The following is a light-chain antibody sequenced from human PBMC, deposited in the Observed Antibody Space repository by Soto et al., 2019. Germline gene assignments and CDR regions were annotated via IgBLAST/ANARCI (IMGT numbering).Light chain of an antibody. V-gene: IGLV1-40*01. Sequence: QSVLTQPPSVSGAPGQRVTISCAGSDSNIGARYAVHWYQQFPGTAPKLLIFGNSERPSGVPDRFSGSKSGTSASLVITGLQAENEADYFCQSYDVGLSSPLFGGGTKLTVL. CDR1: DSNIGARYA. J-gene: IGLJ2*01. CDR3: QSYDVGLSSPL. CDR2: GNS.